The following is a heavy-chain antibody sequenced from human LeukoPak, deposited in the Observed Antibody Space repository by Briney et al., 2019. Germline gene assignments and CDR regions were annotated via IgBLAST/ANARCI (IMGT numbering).Heavy chain of an antibody. CDR3: AKSWGSSTPVKYYYGMDV. D-gene: IGHD3-16*01. V-gene: IGHV3-23*01. Sequence: PGGSLRLSCAASGFTFSSYAMSWFRQAPGKGLEWVSAISGSGGSTYYADSVKGRFTISRDNSKNTLYLQMNSLRAEDTAVYYCAKSWGSSTPVKYYYGMDVGGQGTTVTVSS. J-gene: IGHJ6*02. CDR1: GFTFSSYA. CDR2: ISGSGGST.